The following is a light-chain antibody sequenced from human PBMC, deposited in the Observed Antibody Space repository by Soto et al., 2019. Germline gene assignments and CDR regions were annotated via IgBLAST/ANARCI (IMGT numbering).Light chain of an antibody. J-gene: IGKJ4*01. Sequence: DIQMTQSPSSLSASVGDRVTITCRASQDIGNYLTWYQQKPGKAPNLLIYDASNLQTGVPSRFSGSGFGTDFTFTINSLQPEEVATYYCQQSISMPLSFGGGTKVQIK. V-gene: IGKV1-33*01. CDR3: QQSISMPLS. CDR2: DAS. CDR1: QDIGNY.